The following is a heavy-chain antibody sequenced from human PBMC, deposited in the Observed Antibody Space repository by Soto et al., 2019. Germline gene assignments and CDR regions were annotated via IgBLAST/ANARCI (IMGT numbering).Heavy chain of an antibody. J-gene: IGHJ4*02. CDR3: ARPQGYSYGYRFDY. Sequence: QLQLQESGPGLVKPSETLSLTCTVSGGSISSSSYYWGWIRQPPGKGLEWIGSIYYSGSTYYNPYLKSRVTIPVDTSKNPFYLKLSSVTAADTAVYYCARPQGYSYGYRFDYWGQGTLVTVSS. V-gene: IGHV4-39*01. CDR1: GGSISSSSYY. D-gene: IGHD5-18*01. CDR2: IYYSGST.